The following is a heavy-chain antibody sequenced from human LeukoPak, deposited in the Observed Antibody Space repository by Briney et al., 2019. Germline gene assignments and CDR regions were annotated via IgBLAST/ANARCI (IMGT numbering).Heavy chain of an antibody. CDR2: INWNSGSI. V-gene: IGHV3-9*01. CDR1: GFTFDDYA. J-gene: IGHJ4*02. Sequence: GGSLRLSCAASGFTFDDYAMHWVRQAPGKGLEWVSGINWNSGSIGYADSVKGRFTISRDNAKNSLYLQMNSLRAEDTALYYCARETPSSGWPDFDYWGQGTLVTVSS. CDR3: ARETPSSGWPDFDY. D-gene: IGHD6-19*01.